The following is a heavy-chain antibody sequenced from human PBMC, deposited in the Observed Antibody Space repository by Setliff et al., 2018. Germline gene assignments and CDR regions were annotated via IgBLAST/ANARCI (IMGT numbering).Heavy chain of an antibody. V-gene: IGHV3-20*04. Sequence: GGSLRLSCTGSGFAFGDSGMSWVRRGPGKGLEWVASISWNGGSTTYGDSVKGRFTVSRDNSKNTLYLQMNSLRVEDTAVYYCVTDPPFSGWSFDSWGQGTLVTVSS. CDR3: VTDPPFSGWSFDS. J-gene: IGHJ4*02. CDR2: ISWNGGST. D-gene: IGHD6-19*01. CDR1: GFAFGDSG.